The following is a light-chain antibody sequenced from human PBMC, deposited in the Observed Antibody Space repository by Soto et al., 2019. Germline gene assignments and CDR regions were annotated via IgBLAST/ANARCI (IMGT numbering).Light chain of an antibody. CDR2: SDN. V-gene: IGLV1-40*01. CDR3: QSYDNNSDYV. J-gene: IGLJ1*01. Sequence: QSVLTQPPSVSGAPGQRVIISCTGSSSNIGAGYVVHWYQQLPGAAPKLLIFSDNNRPSGVPDRFSGSKSGTSASLAITGLRAEDEADYYCQSYDNNSDYVFGTGTKVTVL. CDR1: SSNIGAGYV.